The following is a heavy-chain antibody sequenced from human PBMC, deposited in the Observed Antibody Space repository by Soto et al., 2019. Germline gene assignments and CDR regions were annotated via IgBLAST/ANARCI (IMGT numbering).Heavy chain of an antibody. J-gene: IGHJ4*02. CDR2: IIPIFGTA. V-gene: IGHV1-69*01. CDR1: GGTFSSYS. Sequence: QVQLVQSGAEVKKPGSSVKVSCKASGGTFSSYSINWVRQAPGQGLEWMGVIIPIFGTANYAQKFQCRVTITADESTSTAYMELSSLRSEDTAVYYCARDGGRHSGGIDYWGQGTLVTVSS. D-gene: IGHD1-26*01. CDR3: ARDGGRHSGGIDY.